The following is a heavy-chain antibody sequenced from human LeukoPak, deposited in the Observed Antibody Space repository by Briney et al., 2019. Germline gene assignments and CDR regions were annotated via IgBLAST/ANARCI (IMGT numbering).Heavy chain of an antibody. J-gene: IGHJ4*02. D-gene: IGHD3-9*01. V-gene: IGHV4-39*02. Sequence: SETLSLTCSVSGGSINSNSHQWDWIRQAPGKGLEWIGNIYYSGTNSYNPSLKSRVTISVDTSKNHFSLRLTSETAADTAVYYCARRGDISTDYAFDYWGQGTLVTVSS. CDR3: ARRGDISTDYAFDY. CDR2: IYYSGTN. CDR1: GGSINSNSHQ.